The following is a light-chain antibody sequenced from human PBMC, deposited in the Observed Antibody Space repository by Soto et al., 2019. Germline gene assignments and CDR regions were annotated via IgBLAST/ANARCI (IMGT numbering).Light chain of an antibody. CDR2: NNN. Sequence: QPVLTQRPSASGTPGQRVTISCSGSSSNIGSNTVNWYQQLPGTAPKLLIYNNNQRPSGVPDRFSGSKSGTSASLAISGLQSEDEADYYCAAWDDSLNGLVFGSGTKLTVL. J-gene: IGLJ1*01. CDR1: SSNIGSNT. CDR3: AAWDDSLNGLV. V-gene: IGLV1-44*01.